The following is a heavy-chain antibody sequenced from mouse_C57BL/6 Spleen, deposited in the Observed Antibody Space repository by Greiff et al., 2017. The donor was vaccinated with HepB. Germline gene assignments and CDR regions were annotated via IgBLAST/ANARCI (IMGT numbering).Heavy chain of an antibody. V-gene: IGHV1-7*01. Sequence: VKLLESGAELAKPGASVKLSCKASGYTFTSYWMHWVKQRPGQGLEWIGYINPSSGYTKYNQKFKDKATLTADKSSSTAYMQLSSLTYEDSAVYNCARMVYYDYDGFAYWGQGTLVTVSA. J-gene: IGHJ3*01. D-gene: IGHD2-4*01. CDR1: GYTFTSYW. CDR2: INPSSGYT. CDR3: ARMVYYDYDGFAY.